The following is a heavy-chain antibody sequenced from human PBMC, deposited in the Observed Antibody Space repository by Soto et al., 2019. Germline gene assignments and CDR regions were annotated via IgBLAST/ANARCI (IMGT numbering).Heavy chain of an antibody. J-gene: IGHJ4*02. CDR2: XYSGGRN. CDR3: ARETDY. V-gene: IGHV4-59*12. CDR1: GGVISSYS. Sequence: XXTLSHTCTFSGGVISSYSWSWIRQTPGXXXXXXGXXYSGGRNSXXXXXXXRXXXPVDXSKKQLSMKMSSVNAADTAVYYCARETDYWGQGTLVNVS.